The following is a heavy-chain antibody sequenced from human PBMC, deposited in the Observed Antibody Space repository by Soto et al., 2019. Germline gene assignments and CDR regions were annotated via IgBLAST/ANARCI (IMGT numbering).Heavy chain of an antibody. CDR1: GYSFTSYW. CDR2: IYPGDSDT. Sequence: VEALKISCQGSGYSFTSYWIGWVRQMPGKGLEWMGIIYPGDSDTRYSPSFQGQVTISADKSISTAYLQWSSLKASDTAMYYCARHSESVALLPFDYWGQGTLVTVSS. CDR3: ARHSESVALLPFDY. D-gene: IGHD6-19*01. J-gene: IGHJ4*02. V-gene: IGHV5-51*01.